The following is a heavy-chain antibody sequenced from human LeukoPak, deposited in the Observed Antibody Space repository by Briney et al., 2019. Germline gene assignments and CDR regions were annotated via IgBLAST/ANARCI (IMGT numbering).Heavy chain of an antibody. Sequence: PGGSLRLSCAASGFTFSSYAMNWVRQAPGKGLEWVSAICSNDNNTYYANSVKGRFTISRDNSKNTLSLQLNSLRSEDTAVYYCARGLRWGVIVVAFDYWGQGTLVTVSS. CDR2: ICSNDNNT. CDR3: ARGLRWGVIVVAFDY. V-gene: IGHV3-23*01. J-gene: IGHJ4*02. CDR1: GFTFSSYA. D-gene: IGHD3-22*01.